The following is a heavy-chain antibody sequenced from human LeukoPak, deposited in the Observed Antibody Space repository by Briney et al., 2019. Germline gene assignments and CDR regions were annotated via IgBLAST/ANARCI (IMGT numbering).Heavy chain of an antibody. Sequence: GSLRLSCAASGFTFSSTAMSWVRQAPGKGLEWVSAISGSGGNTYYADSVKGRFTISRDNSKNSLYLQMNSLRAEDTAVYYCARENHGSFDYWGQGSLVTVSS. J-gene: IGHJ4*02. V-gene: IGHV3-23*01. CDR1: GFTFSSTA. CDR2: ISGSGGNT. CDR3: ARENHGSFDY. D-gene: IGHD1-14*01.